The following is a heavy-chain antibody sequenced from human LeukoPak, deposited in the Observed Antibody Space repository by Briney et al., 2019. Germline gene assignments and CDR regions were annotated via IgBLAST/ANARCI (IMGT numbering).Heavy chain of an antibody. CDR3: ARDRHFDPLGY. CDR2: IYYSGST. J-gene: IGHJ4*02. CDR1: GGSISSYY. V-gene: IGHV4-59*12. Sequence: SETLSLTCTVSGGSISSYYWSWIRQPPGKGLEWIGYIYYSGSTNYNPSLKSRVTISVDTSKNQFSLKLSSVTAADTAVYYCARDRHFDPLGYWGQGTLVTVSS. D-gene: IGHD3-3*02.